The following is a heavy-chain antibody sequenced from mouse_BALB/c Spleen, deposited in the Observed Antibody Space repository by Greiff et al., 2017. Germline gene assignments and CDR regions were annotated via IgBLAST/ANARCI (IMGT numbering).Heavy chain of an antibody. CDR2: IYPGSGST. Sequence: LQQPGSELVRPGASVKLSCKASGYTFTSYWMHWVKQRHGQGLEWIGNIYPGSGSTNYDEKFKSKGTLTVDTSSSTAYMHLSSLTSEDSAVYYCTTFDYWGQGTTLTVSS. J-gene: IGHJ2*01. V-gene: IGHV1S22*01. CDR3: TTFDY. CDR1: GYTFTSYW.